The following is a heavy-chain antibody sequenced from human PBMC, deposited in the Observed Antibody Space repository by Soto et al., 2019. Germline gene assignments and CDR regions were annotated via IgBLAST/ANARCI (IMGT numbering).Heavy chain of an antibody. CDR1: GFNFDDHV. Sequence: EVQLVESGGGLVNPGRSLRLSCVASGFNFDDHVMNWVRQVPGKGLEWVGHINWNGYSIGYGGSVRGRFTISRDNAQNTLYLQLNSLRPEDTAVYYCARSWSGSTSGRVDVWRQGTTVTVSS. CDR3: ARSWSGSTSGRVDV. J-gene: IGHJ6*02. CDR2: INWNGYSI. D-gene: IGHD3-3*01. V-gene: IGHV3-9*01.